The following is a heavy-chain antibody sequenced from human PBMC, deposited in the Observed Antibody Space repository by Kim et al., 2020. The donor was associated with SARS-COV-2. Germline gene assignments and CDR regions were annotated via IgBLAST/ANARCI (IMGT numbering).Heavy chain of an antibody. J-gene: IGHJ4*02. CDR1: GFTFSSYS. CDR2: ISSSSYI. V-gene: IGHV3-21*01. CDR3: ARDTGTTSAPDY. D-gene: IGHD1-7*01. Sequence: GGSLRLSCAASGFTFSSYSMNWVRQAPGKGLEWVSSISSSSYIYYADSVKGRFTISRDNAKNSLYLQMKSLRAEDTAVYYCARDTGTTSAPDYWGQGTLVTVSS.